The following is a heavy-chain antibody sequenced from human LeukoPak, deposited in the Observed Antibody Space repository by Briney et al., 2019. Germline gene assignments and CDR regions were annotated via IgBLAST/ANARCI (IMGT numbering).Heavy chain of an antibody. CDR1: GGSFSGYY. CDR2: IYTSGST. Sequence: SETLSLTCAVYGGSFSGYYWSWIRQPAGKGLEWIGRIYTSGSTNYNPSLKSRVTMSVDTSKNQFSLKLSSVTAADTAVYYCASVYYDYVWGTPCYFDYWGQGTLVTVSS. D-gene: IGHD3-16*01. J-gene: IGHJ4*02. V-gene: IGHV4-59*10. CDR3: ASVYYDYVWGTPCYFDY.